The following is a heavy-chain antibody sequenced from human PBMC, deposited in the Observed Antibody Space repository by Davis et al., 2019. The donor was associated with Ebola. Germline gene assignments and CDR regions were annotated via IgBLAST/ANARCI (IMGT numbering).Heavy chain of an antibody. J-gene: IGHJ6*02. CDR2: ISYDGSNK. CDR3: ARDRLSTGYGMDV. CDR1: GFTFSSYA. D-gene: IGHD4-17*01. V-gene: IGHV3-30-3*01. Sequence: GGSLRLSCAASGFTFSSYAMHWVRQAPGKGLEWVAVISYDGSNKYYADSVKGRFTISRDNSKNTLYLQMNSLRAEDTAVYYCARDRLSTGYGMDVWGQGTTVTVSS.